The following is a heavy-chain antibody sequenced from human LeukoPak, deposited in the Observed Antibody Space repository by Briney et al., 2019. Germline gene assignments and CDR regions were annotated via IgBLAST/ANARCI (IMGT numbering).Heavy chain of an antibody. Sequence: ASVKVCCKASGYTFTSYCMHWVRQAPGRGLEWMGTINPSGGSTSYAQKFQGRVTMTRDTSTSTVYMELSSLRSEDTAVYYCAREDYYGSGSHDYWGQGTLVTASS. J-gene: IGHJ4*02. V-gene: IGHV1-46*01. D-gene: IGHD3-10*01. CDR3: AREDYYGSGSHDY. CDR2: INPSGGST. CDR1: GYTFTSYC.